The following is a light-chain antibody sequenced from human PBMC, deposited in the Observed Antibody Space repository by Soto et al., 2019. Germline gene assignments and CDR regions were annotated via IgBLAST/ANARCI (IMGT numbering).Light chain of an antibody. J-gene: IGLJ1*01. CDR2: EGS. Sequence: QSALTQPASVSGSPGQSITISCTGTSSDVGSYNLVSWYQQHPGKAPKLMIYEGSKRPSGVSNRFSGSKSGNTASLTMSGLQPEDEADYYCSSYTSSSTYVFGTGTKLTVL. CDR1: SSDVGSYNL. CDR3: SSYTSSSTYV. V-gene: IGLV2-14*02.